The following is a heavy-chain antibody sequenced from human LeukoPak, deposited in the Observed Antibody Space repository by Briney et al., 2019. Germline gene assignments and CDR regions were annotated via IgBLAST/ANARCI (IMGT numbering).Heavy chain of an antibody. V-gene: IGHV3-74*01. CDR2: INSDGSST. Sequence: GGSLRLSCAASGFTFSSYWMHWVRQAPGKGLVWVSRINSDGSSTSYANSVKGRFTISRDNSKNTLYLQMNSLRAEDTAVYYCAKDGNWARFEDWGQGTLVTVSS. CDR3: AKDGNWARFED. D-gene: IGHD7-27*01. J-gene: IGHJ4*02. CDR1: GFTFSSYW.